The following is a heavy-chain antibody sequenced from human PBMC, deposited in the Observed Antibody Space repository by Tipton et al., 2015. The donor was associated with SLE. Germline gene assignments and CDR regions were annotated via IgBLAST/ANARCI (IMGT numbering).Heavy chain of an antibody. J-gene: IGHJ1*01. Sequence: TLSLTCTVSGGSISSSSYYWGWIRQPPGKGLEWIGSIYYSGSTYYNPSLKSRVTISVDTSKNQFSLKLSSVTAADTAVYYCARRSAEMYFQHWGQGTLVTVSS. V-gene: IGHV4-39*07. CDR2: IYYSGST. CDR3: ARRSAEMYFQH. D-gene: IGHD2-15*01. CDR1: GGSISSSSYY.